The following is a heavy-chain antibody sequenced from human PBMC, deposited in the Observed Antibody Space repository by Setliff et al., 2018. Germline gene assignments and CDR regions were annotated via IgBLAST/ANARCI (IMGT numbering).Heavy chain of an antibody. V-gene: IGHV1-18*01. J-gene: IGHJ6*03. Sequence: ASVKVSCKASGYTFTSYGISWVRQAPGQGLEWMGWISAYNGNTNYAQKLQGRVTMTTDTSTSTAYMELRSLRSDDTAVYYCARSSISCYYACNYNYMDVWGKGTTVTVSS. CDR2: ISAYNGNT. D-gene: IGHD2-2*01. CDR3: ARSSISCYYACNYNYMDV. CDR1: GYTFTSYG.